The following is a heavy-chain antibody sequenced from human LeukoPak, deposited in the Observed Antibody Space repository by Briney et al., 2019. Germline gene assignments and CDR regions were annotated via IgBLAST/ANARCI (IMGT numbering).Heavy chain of an antibody. CDR1: GYNFTSSW. J-gene: IGHJ3*02. CDR3: ARLRSDAFDI. V-gene: IGHV5-51*01. CDR2: MYPGDSDT. Sequence: GESLKISCKGSGYNFTSSWIGWVRQMPGKGLEWMGIMYPGDSDTGYSPFFQGHVTISSDKSISTAYLQWSSLKASDTAMYFCARLRSDAFDIWGQGTMVTVSS.